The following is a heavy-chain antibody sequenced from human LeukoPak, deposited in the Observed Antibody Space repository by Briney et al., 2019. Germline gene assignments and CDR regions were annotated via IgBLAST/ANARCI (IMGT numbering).Heavy chain of an antibody. D-gene: IGHD3-10*01. V-gene: IGHV2-5*02. J-gene: IGHJ4*02. CDR2: IYWDDDK. CDR1: GFSLTTRGEG. Sequence: SGPTLVNPTQTLTLTCTFSGFSLTTRGEGVGWIRQPPGKALEWLALIYWDDDKRHSPSLKSRLTITKDTSKNQVVLTMTNMDPVDTATYYRAHRSVAMIRGALFGYWGQGTLVTVSS. CDR3: AHRSVAMIRGALFGY.